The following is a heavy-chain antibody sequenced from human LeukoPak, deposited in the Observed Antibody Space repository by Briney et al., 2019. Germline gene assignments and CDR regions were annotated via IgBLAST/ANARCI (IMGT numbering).Heavy chain of an antibody. CDR3: ARVGYCTSTSCLLGRNWFDP. CDR1: GGSFSGYH. CDR2: INHSGST. J-gene: IGHJ5*02. Sequence: SETLSLTCAVYGGSFSGYHWSWIRQPPGKGLEWIGEINHSGSTNYNPSLKSRVTISVDKSKNQFSLKLSSVTAADTAVYYCARVGYCTSTSCLLGRNWFDPWGQGTLVTVSS. V-gene: IGHV4-34*01. D-gene: IGHD2-2*01.